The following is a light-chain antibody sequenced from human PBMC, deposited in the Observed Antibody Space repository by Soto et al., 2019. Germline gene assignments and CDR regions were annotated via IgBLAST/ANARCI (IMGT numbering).Light chain of an antibody. J-gene: IGKJ3*01. Sequence: EIVLTQSPGTLSLSPGERATLPCRASQSVSSHLAWYQQRPGQAPRLLIYGASSRATGIPDRFSGSGSGTDFTLTISRLEPEDFAVYYCQQNDNSLFTFGPGTKVDIK. V-gene: IGKV3-20*01. CDR2: GAS. CDR3: QQNDNSLFT. CDR1: QSVSSH.